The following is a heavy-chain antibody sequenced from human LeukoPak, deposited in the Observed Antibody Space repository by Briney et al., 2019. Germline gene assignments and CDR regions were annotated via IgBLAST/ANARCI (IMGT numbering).Heavy chain of an antibody. D-gene: IGHD5-24*01. CDR3: ARDVLDGDGYKRGALDI. CDR2: IIPMFGTA. J-gene: IGHJ3*02. V-gene: IGHV1-69*13. Sequence: GASVKVSCTASGGTFSSYAISWVRPAPGQGLEWMGGIIPMFGTAKYAQKFQDRVTIIADESTSTAYMELSSLRSEDTAVYYCARDVLDGDGYKRGALDIWGQGTMVTVSS. CDR1: GGTFSSYA.